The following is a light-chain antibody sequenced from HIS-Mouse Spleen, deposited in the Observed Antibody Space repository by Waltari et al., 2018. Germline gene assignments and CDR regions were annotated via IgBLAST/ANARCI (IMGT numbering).Light chain of an antibody. Sequence: QSVLTQPPSASGTPGQRVIIPCSGSSPNTGSNTFNRYQQLPGTAPKLLIYSNNQRPSGVPDRFSGSKSGTSASLAISGLQSEDEADYYCAAWDDSLNGWVFGGGTKLTVL. CDR2: SNN. CDR3: AAWDDSLNGWV. V-gene: IGLV1-44*01. CDR1: SPNTGSNT. J-gene: IGLJ3*02.